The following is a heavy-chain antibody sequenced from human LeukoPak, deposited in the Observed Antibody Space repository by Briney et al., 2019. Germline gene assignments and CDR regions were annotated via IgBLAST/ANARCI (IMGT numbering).Heavy chain of an antibody. V-gene: IGHV4-59*01. D-gene: IGHD5-18*01. CDR2: IYYCGTT. CDR1: GGSLNRYY. Sequence: PSDPLTLTCTVSGGSLNRYYWSWIRQPPGKGREWIGYIYYCGTTNYNPSLKSRVTISIDTSRKQFSLNLSSVTAADTAVYYCARDSGYSYGYGVDSWGQGTLVTVSS. CDR3: ARDSGYSYGYGVDS. J-gene: IGHJ4*02.